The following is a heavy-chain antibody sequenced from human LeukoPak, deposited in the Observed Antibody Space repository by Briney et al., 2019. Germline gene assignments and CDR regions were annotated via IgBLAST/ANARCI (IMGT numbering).Heavy chain of an antibody. J-gene: IGHJ6*03. D-gene: IGHD7-27*01. CDR1: GYTFTTYA. V-gene: IGHV7-4-1*02. Sequence: ASVKVSCKASGYTFTTYAMNWVRQAPGQGLEWMGWINTNTGNPAYAQGFTGRFVFSLDTSVSTAYLQISSLKADDTAVYYRARPGVPLYYYYMDVWGKGTTVTVSS. CDR2: INTNTGNP. CDR3: ARPGVPLYYYYMDV.